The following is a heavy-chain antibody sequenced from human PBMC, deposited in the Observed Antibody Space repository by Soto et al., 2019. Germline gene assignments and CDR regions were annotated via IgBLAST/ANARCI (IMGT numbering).Heavy chain of an antibody. CDR2: INAGNGNT. V-gene: IGHV1-3*01. J-gene: IGHJ4*02. CDR3: AREFYCSSTSCYVAFGY. CDR1: GYTFTSYA. D-gene: IGHD2-2*01. Sequence: ASVKVSCKASGYTFTSYAMHWVRQAPGQRLEWVGWINAGNGNTKYSQKFQGRVTTTRDTSASTAYMELSSLRSEDTAVYYCAREFYCSSTSCYVAFGYWGQGTLVTVSS.